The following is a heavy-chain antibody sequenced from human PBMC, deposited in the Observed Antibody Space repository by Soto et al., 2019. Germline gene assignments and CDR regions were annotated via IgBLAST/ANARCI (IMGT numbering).Heavy chain of an antibody. CDR1: GFTFDSYA. Sequence: EVKLLESGGGLAQPGGSLRLCCVGSGFTFDSYAISWVHQAPGERLQWIAAISGSADGTDYAHSVRGRFTISRDNAKKTVHLQMDSLRVEDTAVYFCAKDTVGGYSFWSGYYSDGLDVWGQGTLVTVS. CDR2: ISGSADGT. V-gene: IGHV3-23*01. D-gene: IGHD3-3*01. J-gene: IGHJ3*01. CDR3: AKDTVGGYSFWSGYYSDGLDV.